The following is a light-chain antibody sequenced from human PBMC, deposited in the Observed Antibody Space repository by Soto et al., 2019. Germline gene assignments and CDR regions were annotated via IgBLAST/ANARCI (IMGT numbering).Light chain of an antibody. CDR2: AAS. V-gene: IGKV1-9*01. J-gene: IGKJ3*01. CDR3: QQLNSYSFT. CDR1: QGISSY. Sequence: DIQLTQSPSFLYASVGDRVTITCRASQGISSYLAWYQQKPGKAPKLLIYAASTLQSGVPSRFSGSGSGTEFTLTISSLQPEDFATYYCQQLNSYSFTFGPGTKVDIK.